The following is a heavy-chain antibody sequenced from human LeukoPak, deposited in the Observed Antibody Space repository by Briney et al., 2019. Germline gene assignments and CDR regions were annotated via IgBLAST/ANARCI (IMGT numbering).Heavy chain of an antibody. J-gene: IGHJ4*02. CDR2: ISAYNGNT. CDR3: ARVGKYYYGSGRPDY. Sequence: ASVKVSCKASGYTFTSYGISGVRQAPGQGLEWMGWISAYNGNTNYAQKLQGRVTMTTDTSTSTAYMELRSLRSDDTAVYYCARVGKYYYGSGRPDYWGQGTLVTVSS. CDR1: GYTFTSYG. V-gene: IGHV1-18*04. D-gene: IGHD3-10*01.